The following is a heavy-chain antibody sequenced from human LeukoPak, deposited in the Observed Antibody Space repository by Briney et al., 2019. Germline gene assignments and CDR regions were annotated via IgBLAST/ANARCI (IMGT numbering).Heavy chain of an antibody. J-gene: IGHJ3*02. CDR1: GGSISDYY. V-gene: IGHV4-59*12. Sequence: SETLSLTCSVSGGSISDYYYSWIRQSPGKGLEWIGYVFYNGRTNYNPSLESRATVSLDTSRNQFSLKLNSVTAADTAVYYCAKSNGYGLIDIWGQGTMVTVSS. D-gene: IGHD3-22*01. CDR3: AKSNGYGLIDI. CDR2: VFYNGRT.